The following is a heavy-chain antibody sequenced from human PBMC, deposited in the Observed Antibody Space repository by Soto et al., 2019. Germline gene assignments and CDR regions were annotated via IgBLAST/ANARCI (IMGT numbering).Heavy chain of an antibody. V-gene: IGHV3-74*01. CDR1: GFTFSRYW. CDR3: ARGGSGSPMAHDH. J-gene: IGHJ4*02. D-gene: IGHD3-10*01. CDR2: INIDGSIT. Sequence: EVQLVESGGGLVQPGGSLRLSCKASGFTFSRYWMHWVRQAPGKGLVWVSRINIDGSITNYADSVKDRFTISRDSAKNTLYLQMNSLRVEDTAVYRCARGGSGSPMAHDHWGEGTLVTVSS.